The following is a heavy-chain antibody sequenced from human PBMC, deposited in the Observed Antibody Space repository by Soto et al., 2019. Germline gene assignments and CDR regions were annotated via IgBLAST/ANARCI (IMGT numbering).Heavy chain of an antibody. Sequence: GASVKVSCKASGGTFSRYTINWVRQAPGQGLEWMGRIIPIAAIANYTQKFQGRVTITVDKSSTTAYMELSSLRSDDTAVYYCARGSTIVRGAPSWFDPWGQGTLVTVSS. J-gene: IGHJ5*02. CDR1: GGTFSRYT. D-gene: IGHD3-10*01. CDR2: IIPIAAIA. CDR3: ARGSTIVRGAPSWFDP. V-gene: IGHV1-69*02.